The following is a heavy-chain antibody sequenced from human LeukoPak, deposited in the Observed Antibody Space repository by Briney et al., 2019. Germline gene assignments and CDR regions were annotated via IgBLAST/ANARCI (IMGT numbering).Heavy chain of an antibody. J-gene: IGHJ4*02. CDR2: INPRGGST. D-gene: IGHD3-10*01. CDR3: ARYYYGSGNYRKFDY. V-gene: IGHV1-46*01. CDR1: GYTLTNHY. Sequence: GASVKVSCKASGYTLTNHYMHWVRQAPGQGLEWMGQINPRGGSTTYAQKFQGRVTMTRDTSTSTVYMELSSLEPEDTAVYYCARYYYGSGNYRKFDYWGQGTLVTVSS.